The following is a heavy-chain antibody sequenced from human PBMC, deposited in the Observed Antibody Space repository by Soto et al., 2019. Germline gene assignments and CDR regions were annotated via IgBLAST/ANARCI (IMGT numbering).Heavy chain of an antibody. Sequence: GGSLRLSCVVSGFTFSHYAMHWVRQAPGKGLEWVTSIQFDGSTKYYADSVKGRFTISRDNSKNTLFLQTDSLRVEDTAVYYCAKAAGASSRGPPERWGQGTLVTVSS. CDR2: IQFDGSTK. D-gene: IGHD3-10*01. CDR1: GFTFSHYA. V-gene: IGHV3-30*02. CDR3: AKAAGASSRGPPER. J-gene: IGHJ4*02.